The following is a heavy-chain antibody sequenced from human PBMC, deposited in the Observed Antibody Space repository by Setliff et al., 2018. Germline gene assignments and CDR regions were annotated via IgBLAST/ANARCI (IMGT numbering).Heavy chain of an antibody. CDR1: GCRFTNYG. D-gene: IGHD6-19*01. CDR3: VRSSAPQVVLAADFDF. Sequence: ASVKVSCKNSGCRFTNYGFSWVRQAPGQGLEWLGSISPYSGNTNYPQWLQDRVTMTIDTYASNVYMELKSHSSDDTAVYYCVRSSAPQVVLAADFDFWGQGTPVTVSS. J-gene: IGHJ4*02. V-gene: IGHV1-18*01. CDR2: ISPYSGNT.